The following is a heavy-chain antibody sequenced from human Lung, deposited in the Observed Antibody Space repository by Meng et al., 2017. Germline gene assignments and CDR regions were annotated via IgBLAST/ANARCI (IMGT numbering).Heavy chain of an antibody. CDR1: GGAFSDYY. Sequence: QVHLQQGGVERLEPSETLSLSCVGAGGAFSDYYWSEIRQPPGKGREWIGEIKHSGSTNYNPSLERRATISVDTSQNNLSRKLSSVTAADSAVYYYSRGPTTMANDFDYWGQGTLVTVSS. D-gene: IGHD4-11*01. V-gene: IGHV4-34*01. CDR2: IKHSGST. J-gene: IGHJ4*02. CDR3: SRGPTTMANDFDY.